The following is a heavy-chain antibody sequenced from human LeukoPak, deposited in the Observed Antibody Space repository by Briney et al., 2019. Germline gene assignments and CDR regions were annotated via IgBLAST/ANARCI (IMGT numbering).Heavy chain of an antibody. Sequence: SVPVSCKDSGGTFSSYAIIWVRQAPGQGLEGMGGIIPILGTANYAQKFQGRVTITTNESTSTAYMELSSLRSEDTAVYYCARSIVATIANYYYYYYMDGLGKGTTVTVSS. CDR3: ARSIVATIANYYYYYYMDG. CDR1: GGTFSSYA. D-gene: IGHD5-12*01. V-gene: IGHV1-69*05. CDR2: IIPILGTA. J-gene: IGHJ6*03.